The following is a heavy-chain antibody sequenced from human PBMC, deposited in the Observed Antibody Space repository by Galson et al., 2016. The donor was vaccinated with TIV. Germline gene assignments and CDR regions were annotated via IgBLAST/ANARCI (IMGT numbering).Heavy chain of an antibody. V-gene: IGHV3-23*01. Sequence: SLRLSCAASGFTFSSYAMSWVRQTPGKGLEWVSSISGSGISTYYADSVKGRFTISRDNSKNTLYLHMQRLRAEDTAVYYCAKDKDEFIAVAVRGTLGYWGQGTLVTVSS. CDR2: ISGSGIST. CDR3: AKDKDEFIAVAVRGTLGY. CDR1: GFTFSSYA. D-gene: IGHD6-19*01. J-gene: IGHJ4*02.